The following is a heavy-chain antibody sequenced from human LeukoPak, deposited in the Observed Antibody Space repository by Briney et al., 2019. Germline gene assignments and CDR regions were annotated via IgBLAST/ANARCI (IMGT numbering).Heavy chain of an antibody. CDR2: IWYDGSNK. J-gene: IGHJ3*02. CDR3: ASSYSGSRLSAFDI. V-gene: IGHV3-33*01. Sequence: GGSLRLSCAASGLTFSSYGMHWVRQAPGKGLEWVAVIWYDGSNKYYADSVKGRFTISRDNSKNTLYLQMNSLRAEDTAVYYCASSYSGSRLSAFDIWGQGTMVTVSS. CDR1: GLTFSSYG. D-gene: IGHD1-26*01.